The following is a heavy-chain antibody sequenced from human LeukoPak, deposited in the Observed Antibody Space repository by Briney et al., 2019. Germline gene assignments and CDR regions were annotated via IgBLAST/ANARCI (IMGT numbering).Heavy chain of an antibody. J-gene: IGHJ3*02. Sequence: ASVKVSCKASGYTFTGYYMHWVRQAPGQGLEWMGWINPNSGGTNYAQKFQGRVTMTRDTSISTAYTELSRLRSDDTAVYYCARDAATMIVVVIHHDAFDIWGQGTMVTVSS. CDR3: ARDAATMIVVVIHHDAFDI. CDR2: INPNSGGT. CDR1: GYTFTGYY. D-gene: IGHD3-22*01. V-gene: IGHV1-2*02.